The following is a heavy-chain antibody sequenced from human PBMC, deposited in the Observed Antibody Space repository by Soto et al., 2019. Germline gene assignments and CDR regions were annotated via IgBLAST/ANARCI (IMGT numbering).Heavy chain of an antibody. Sequence: SETLSLTCTVSGGSISNYHWSWIRQPPGKGLEWIGCIYYSGSTNYNPSLNSRVTMSVDTSKNQFSLKLSSVTAADTAVYYCARGRFSNIYWGQGALVTVSS. V-gene: IGHV4-59*01. CDR2: IYYSGST. CDR3: ARGRFSNIY. CDR1: GGSISNYH. D-gene: IGHD4-4*01. J-gene: IGHJ4*02.